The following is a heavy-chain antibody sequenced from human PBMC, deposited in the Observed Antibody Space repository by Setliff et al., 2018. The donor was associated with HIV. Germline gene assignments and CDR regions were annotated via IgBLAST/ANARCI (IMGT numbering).Heavy chain of an antibody. V-gene: IGHV4-61*09. D-gene: IGHD2-15*01. Sequence: TLSLTCTVPGCSINRGSEYWTWIRPPAGKGLEWIGHIYTRGSTYYDPSLKSRVTISVDTSKHQFSLKRSSVTAADTAVYNCARASSRLNCSGGSCYRAPYAFDIWG. J-gene: IGHJ3*02. CDR1: GCSINRGSEY. CDR2: IYTRGST. CDR3: ARASSRLNCSGGSCYRAPYAFDI.